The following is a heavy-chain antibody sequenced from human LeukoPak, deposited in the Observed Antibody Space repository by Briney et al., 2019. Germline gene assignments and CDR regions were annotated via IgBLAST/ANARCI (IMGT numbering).Heavy chain of an antibody. CDR2: ITASSTAI. J-gene: IGHJ4*02. V-gene: IGHV3-21*01. Sequence: GGSLRLSCAASGFTFNTYTMNWVRQAPGKGLEWVSSITASSTAIYSADSVNGRFTISRDNAKNFLYLQMNSLRAEDTAVYYCARTYYDILTGYNPYFDYWGQGILVTVSS. CDR1: GFTFNTYT. D-gene: IGHD3-9*01. CDR3: ARTYYDILTGYNPYFDY.